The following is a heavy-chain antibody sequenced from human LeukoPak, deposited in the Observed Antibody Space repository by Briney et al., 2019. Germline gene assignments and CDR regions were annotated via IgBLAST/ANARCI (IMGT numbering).Heavy chain of an antibody. CDR3: ARGPPPYTSGWYHFDY. CDR1: EFTFRRYE. V-gene: IGHV3-48*03. CDR2: ISSSGSTK. J-gene: IGHJ4*02. D-gene: IGHD6-19*01. Sequence: SFATSEFTFRRYEMNWGRPAPGKGLEWVSYISSSGSTKYYADSVKGRFTISRDNAKNSLYLQMNSLRVEDTALYYCARGPPPYTSGWYHFDYWGQGTLVTVSS.